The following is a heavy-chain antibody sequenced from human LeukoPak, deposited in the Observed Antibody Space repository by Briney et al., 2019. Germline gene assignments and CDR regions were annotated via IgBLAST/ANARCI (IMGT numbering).Heavy chain of an antibody. CDR3: ARDHYYDSSVAY. V-gene: IGHV4-39*07. CDR1: GGSISSSSYY. Sequence: KSSETLSLTCTVSGGSISSSSYYWAWIRQPPGKGLEWIGTIYYSGSTYYNASLKSRVTISVDTSKNQFSLKMTSVTAADTAVYYCARDHYYDSSVAYWGQGTLVTVSS. D-gene: IGHD3-22*01. CDR2: IYYSGST. J-gene: IGHJ4*02.